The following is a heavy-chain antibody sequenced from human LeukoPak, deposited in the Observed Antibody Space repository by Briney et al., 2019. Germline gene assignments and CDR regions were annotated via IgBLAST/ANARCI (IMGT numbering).Heavy chain of an antibody. CDR3: TTYCTHAVCGLIDY. Sequence: PGGSLRLSCAASGFTFNNAWMSWVRQAPGKGLEWVGRIKNKTDGGTTDYAAPVKGRFTISRDDSKNTLYLEMNSLKTEDTALYYCTTYCTHAVCGLIDYWGQGTLVTVSS. CDR2: IKNKTDGGTT. CDR1: GFTFNNAW. D-gene: IGHD2-8*01. V-gene: IGHV3-15*01. J-gene: IGHJ4*02.